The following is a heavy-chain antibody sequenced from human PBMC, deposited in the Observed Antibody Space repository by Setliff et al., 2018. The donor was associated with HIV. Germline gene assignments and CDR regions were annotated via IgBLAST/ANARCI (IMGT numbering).Heavy chain of an antibody. D-gene: IGHD2-15*01. J-gene: IGHJ5*02. V-gene: IGHV3-11*04. Sequence: GGSLRLSCAASGFTFSDYYMSWIRQAPGKGLEWVSYISSRGSTIYYADSVKGRFTISRDNAKNSLYLQMNTLRAEDTAVYYCARDSSIVVVVAATPDLGFDPWGQGTLVTVSS. CDR2: ISSRGSTI. CDR1: GFTFSDYY. CDR3: ARDSSIVVVVAATPDLGFDP.